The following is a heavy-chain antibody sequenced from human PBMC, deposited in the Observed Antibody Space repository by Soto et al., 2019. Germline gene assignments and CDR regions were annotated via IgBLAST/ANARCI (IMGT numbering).Heavy chain of an antibody. J-gene: IGHJ3*02. Sequence: GGSLRLSCAASGFTFSSYWMSWVRQAPGKGLEWVANIKQDGSEKYYVDSVKGRFTISRDNAKNSLYLQMNSLRAEDTAVYYCARAPPGYDGPLMYCAFDIWGQGTMVTVSS. V-gene: IGHV3-7*01. CDR3: ARAPPGYDGPLMYCAFDI. CDR2: IKQDGSEK. D-gene: IGHD5-12*01. CDR1: GFTFSSYW.